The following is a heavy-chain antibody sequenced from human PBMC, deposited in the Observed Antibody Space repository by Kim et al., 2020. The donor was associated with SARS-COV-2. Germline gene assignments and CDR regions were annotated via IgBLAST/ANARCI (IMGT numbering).Heavy chain of an antibody. D-gene: IGHD2-8*01. CDR2: IYYSGST. J-gene: IGHJ4*02. Sequence: SETLSLTCTVSGGSINSYYWSWIRQSPGKGLEWIGYIYYSGSTNYNPSLKSRVTISVNTSKKQFSLKVGSVTAADTAVYYCARLTSLYYFDYWGQGTLVT. V-gene: IGHV4-59*08. CDR3: ARLTSLYYFDY. CDR1: GGSINSYY.